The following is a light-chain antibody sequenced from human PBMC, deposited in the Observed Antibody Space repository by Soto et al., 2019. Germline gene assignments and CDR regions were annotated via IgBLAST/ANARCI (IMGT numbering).Light chain of an antibody. J-gene: IGLJ3*02. CDR2: GNS. V-gene: IGLV1-40*01. Sequence: QSVLTQPPSVSGAPGQRVTISCTGSSSNIGAGSDVHWYQQLPGTAPKLLIYGNSNRPSGVPDRFSGSKSGTSASLAITGLQAEDEADYYCQSYDSSLNESGVFGGGTKVTVL. CDR1: SSNIGAGSD. CDR3: QSYDSSLNESGV.